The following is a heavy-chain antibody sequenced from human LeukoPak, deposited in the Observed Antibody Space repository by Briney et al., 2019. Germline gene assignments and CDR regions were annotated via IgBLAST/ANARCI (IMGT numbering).Heavy chain of an antibody. CDR3: ARDTTVISPPSF. J-gene: IGHJ4*02. D-gene: IGHD4-11*01. CDR1: GGTFSNYA. CDR2: IIPFFDIT. Sequence: SVKVSCNLSGGTFSNYAISWVRQAPGQGLEWMGRIIPFFDITNYGQKFQGRVTFTADKSTATAYMELPSLRSEDTAIYFCARDTTVISPPSFWGRGTLVTVSS. V-gene: IGHV1-69*04.